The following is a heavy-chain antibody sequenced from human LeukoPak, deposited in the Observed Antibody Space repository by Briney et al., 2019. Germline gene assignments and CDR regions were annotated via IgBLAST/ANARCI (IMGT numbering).Heavy chain of an antibody. CDR3: ARGSSSSWYNKDY. D-gene: IGHD6-13*01. V-gene: IGHV1-46*01. CDR1: GYIFTIYY. Sequence: ASVKVSCKASGYIFTIYYMHWVRQAPGQGREWMGIINPSGGSTSYAQKFQGRVTMTRDTSTSTVYMELNTLRSEDTALYYCARGSSSSWYNKDYWGQGTLVTVSS. CDR2: INPSGGST. J-gene: IGHJ4*02.